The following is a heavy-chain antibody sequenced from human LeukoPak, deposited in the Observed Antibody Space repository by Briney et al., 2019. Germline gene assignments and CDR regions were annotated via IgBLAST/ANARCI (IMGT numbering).Heavy chain of an antibody. CDR1: GFTFSRYS. CDR2: ISSSSSYI. D-gene: IGHD6-19*01. CDR3: AGPQKVYQWLALMDV. V-gene: IGHV3-21*01. J-gene: IGHJ6*02. Sequence: GGSLRLCCAASGFTFSRYSMNWVRQAPGKGLEWVSSISSSSSYIYYADSVKGRFTISSDNAKNSLYLQMNSLRAEFTDVYYCAGPQKVYQWLALMDVWGQGTTLTVSS.